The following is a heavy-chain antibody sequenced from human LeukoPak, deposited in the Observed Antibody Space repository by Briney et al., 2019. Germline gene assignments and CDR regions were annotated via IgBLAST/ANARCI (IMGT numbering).Heavy chain of an antibody. D-gene: IGHD3-3*01. CDR1: GGTFSSYA. CDR2: IIPIFGTA. V-gene: IGHV1-69*13. CDR3: ARGGYYTWYFDY. Sequence: SVKVSCKASGGTFSSYAISWVRQAPGQGLGWMGGIIPIFGTANYAQKFQGRVTITADESTSTAYMELSSLRSEDTAVYYCARGGYYTWYFDYWGQGTLVTVSS. J-gene: IGHJ4*02.